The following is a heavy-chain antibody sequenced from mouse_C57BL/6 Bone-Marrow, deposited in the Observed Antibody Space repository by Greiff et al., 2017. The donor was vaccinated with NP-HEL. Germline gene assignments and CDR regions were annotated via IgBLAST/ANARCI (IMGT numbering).Heavy chain of an antibody. D-gene: IGHD1-1*01. Sequence: DVMLVESGGGLVQSGRSLRLSCATSGFTFSDFYMEWVRQAPGKGLEWIAASRNKANDYTTEYSASVKGRFIVSRDTSQSILYLQMNALRAEDTAIYYCARDGHYGSSSWYFDVWGTGTTVTVSS. CDR2: SRNKANDYTT. CDR3: ARDGHYGSSSWYFDV. J-gene: IGHJ1*03. V-gene: IGHV7-1*01. CDR1: GFTFSDFY.